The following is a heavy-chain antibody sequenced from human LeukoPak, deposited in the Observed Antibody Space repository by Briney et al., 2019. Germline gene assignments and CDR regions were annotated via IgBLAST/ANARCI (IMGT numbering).Heavy chain of an antibody. V-gene: IGHV1-46*01. CDR2: INPSGGST. CDR3: ARVRSGSYYGFDP. CDR1: GYTFTSYY. D-gene: IGHD1-26*01. Sequence: ASVKVSCKASGYTFTSYYMHWVRQAPGQGFEWMGIINPSGGSTSYAQKFQGRVTMTRDMSTSTFYMELSSLRSEDTAVYYCARVRSGSYYGFDPWGQGTLVTVSS. J-gene: IGHJ5*02.